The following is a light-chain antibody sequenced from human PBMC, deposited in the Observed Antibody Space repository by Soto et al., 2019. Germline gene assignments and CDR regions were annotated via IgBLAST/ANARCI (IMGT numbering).Light chain of an antibody. CDR3: SSYTSRSTVI. CDR2: DVD. V-gene: IGLV2-14*01. J-gene: IGLJ2*01. CDR1: NNDVGGFNF. Sequence: QSALTQPASVSGSPGQSITISCTGTNNDVGGFNFVSWYQQRPGKVPKLLIYDVDDRPSGVSNRFSGSRSANTASLTISGLHAEDEADYYCSSYTSRSTVIFGGGTKLTVL.